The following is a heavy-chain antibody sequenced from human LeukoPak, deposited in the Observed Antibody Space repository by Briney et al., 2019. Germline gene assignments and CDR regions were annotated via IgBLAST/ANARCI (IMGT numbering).Heavy chain of an antibody. CDR1: GFTFDDYA. D-gene: IGHD6-19*01. Sequence: GGSLRLSCAASGFTFDDYAMHWVRQAPGKGLEWFSLISWDGGSTYYADSVKGRFTISRDNSKNSLYLQMNSLRAEDTALYYCAKGLRVAVAGNDFDYWGQGTLVTVSS. J-gene: IGHJ4*02. CDR2: ISWDGGST. CDR3: AKGLRVAVAGNDFDY. V-gene: IGHV3-43D*03.